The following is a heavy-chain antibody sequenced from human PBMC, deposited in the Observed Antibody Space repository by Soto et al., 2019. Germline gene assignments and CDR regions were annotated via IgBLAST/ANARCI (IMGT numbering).Heavy chain of an antibody. CDR3: ARHERYGVDAFDI. CDR2: IYPGDSDT. V-gene: IGHV5-51*01. J-gene: IGHJ3*02. Sequence: PGASLKISCQGSGYSFTSYWIGWVRQMPGKGLEWMGIIYPGDSDTRYSPSFQGQVTISADKSIRTAYLQWSSLKAADTAMYYCARHERYGVDAFDIWGQGTMVTVSS. D-gene: IGHD5-18*01. CDR1: GYSFTSYW.